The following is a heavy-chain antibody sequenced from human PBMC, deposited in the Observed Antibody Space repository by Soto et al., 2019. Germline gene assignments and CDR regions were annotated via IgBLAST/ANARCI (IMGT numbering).Heavy chain of an antibody. CDR3: ARGRPGVRGIRFDS. V-gene: IGHV4-34*01. CDR1: DGSFSDFY. J-gene: IGHJ4*02. Sequence: QVHLQQWGAGLLKPSETLSLTCAVYDGSFSDFYWSWIRQPPGKGLEWIGEINHSGATNYNPSLKSRVTISVDTSKNQCSRKVNSVTAADTAVFYCARGRPGVRGIRFDSWGQGTLVTVSS. CDR2: INHSGAT. D-gene: IGHD3-10*01.